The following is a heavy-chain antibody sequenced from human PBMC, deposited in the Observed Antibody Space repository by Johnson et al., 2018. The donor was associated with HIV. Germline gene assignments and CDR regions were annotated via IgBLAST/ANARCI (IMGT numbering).Heavy chain of an antibody. J-gene: IGHJ3*01. D-gene: IGHD3-10*01. V-gene: IGHV3-9*01. CDR3: AKSTSATYYGDAFDV. CDR2: ISWNSGSI. CDR1: GFTFDDYA. Sequence: VQLVESGGDLVQPGGSLRLSCAASGFTFDDYAMHWVRQAPGKGLEWVSGISWNSGSIGYADSVRGRFTISRDKSTTTLYVQMNSLRADDTAVYYCAKSTSATYYGDAFDVWGQGTVVSVSS.